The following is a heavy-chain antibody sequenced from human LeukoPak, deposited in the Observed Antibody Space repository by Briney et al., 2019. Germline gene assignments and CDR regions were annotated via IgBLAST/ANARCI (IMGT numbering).Heavy chain of an antibody. J-gene: IGHJ4*02. CDR2: INERGSVI. CDR1: GFTFSGYW. Sequence: GGSLRLSCAASGFTFSGYWMHWVRQAPGKGLEWVARINERGSVISYADSVRGRFTISRENARSAVYLQMDSLRAEDTAVYYCVRDLILTWTPGDDFDHWGQGTLVTVSS. D-gene: IGHD3-16*01. V-gene: IGHV3-74*01. CDR3: VRDLILTWTPGDDFDH.